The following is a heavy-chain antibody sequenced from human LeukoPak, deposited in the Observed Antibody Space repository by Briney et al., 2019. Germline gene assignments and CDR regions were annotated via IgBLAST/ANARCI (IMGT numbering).Heavy chain of an antibody. D-gene: IGHD3-10*01. V-gene: IGHV4-4*08. CDR3: ARRRGGFGEGEFDY. J-gene: IGHJ4*02. CDR1: GVSISGFY. CDR2: SHTGGSI. Sequence: PSETLSLTCTVSGVSISGFYWNWIRQPPRKGLEWVGYSHTGGSISSNPSLNSRVAFSMDTSKNQVSLRLNSVTATDTAVYYGARRRGGFGEGEFDYWGQGIPVTVST.